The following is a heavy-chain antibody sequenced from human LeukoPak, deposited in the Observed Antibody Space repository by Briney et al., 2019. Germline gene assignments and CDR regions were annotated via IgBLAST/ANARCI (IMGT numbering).Heavy chain of an antibody. V-gene: IGHV4-38-2*02. J-gene: IGHJ5*02. D-gene: IGHD3-3*01. CDR3: ARDLGLTISANWFDP. CDR1: GNPISSGYF. Sequence: PSETLSLTCGVSGNPISSGYFWVWIRQPPGKGLEWIGSVYHTGATYYNPSLKSPVTISVDTSKNQFSLEPNSVTAADTAVYYCARDLGLTISANWFDPWGQGTLVTVSS. CDR2: VYHTGAT.